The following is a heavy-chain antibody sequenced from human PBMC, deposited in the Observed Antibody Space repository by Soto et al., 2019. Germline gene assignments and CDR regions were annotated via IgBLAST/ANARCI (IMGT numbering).Heavy chain of an antibody. CDR3: ARAEFNSVWFPFDS. V-gene: IGHV4-30-4*01. D-gene: IGHD6-19*01. J-gene: IGHJ4*02. CDR1: GFSINSGDNF. Sequence: SETLSLTCPVSGFSINSGDNFWSWIRQPPGKGLEWMGYIYYTGSTYYNPSLNRRITMSVDMSKNQFSLRLTSVTAADTALYFCARAEFNSVWFPFDSWGQGAPVTVSS. CDR2: IYYTGST.